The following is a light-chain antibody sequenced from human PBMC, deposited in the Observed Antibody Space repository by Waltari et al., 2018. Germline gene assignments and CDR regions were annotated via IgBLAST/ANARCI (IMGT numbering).Light chain of an antibody. V-gene: IGLV2-14*03. J-gene: IGLJ2*01. CDR2: AVN. Sequence: QSALTQPASVTGSPGQSITISSTGSSSHVTYVSWYQQFPGKAPKVLIYAVNRRPSGVSNRYSGSKSGSTASLTISGLQPQDEADYYCTSYADIIPVVFGGGTKLTVL. CDR3: TSYADIIPVV. CDR1: SSHVTY.